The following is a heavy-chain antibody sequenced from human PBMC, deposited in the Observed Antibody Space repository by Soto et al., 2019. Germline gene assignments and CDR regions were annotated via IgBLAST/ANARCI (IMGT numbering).Heavy chain of an antibody. Sequence: EVQLLESGGGLVQPGGSLSPSCAASAFTFNNYAMSWVRQAPGKGLEWVSGIGGSGRATYYADSVKGRFTISRDNSNNMLFLQMNSLRADDTAVYYCAKSRYSDSSGDFYDYWGQGTLVTVSS. D-gene: IGHD3-22*01. V-gene: IGHV3-23*01. J-gene: IGHJ4*02. CDR3: AKSRYSDSSGDFYDY. CDR1: AFTFNNYA. CDR2: IGGSGRAT.